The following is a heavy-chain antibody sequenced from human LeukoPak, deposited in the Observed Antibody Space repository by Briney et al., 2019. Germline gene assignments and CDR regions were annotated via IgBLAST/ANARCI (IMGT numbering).Heavy chain of an antibody. CDR3: ASATATTWGLGAFDI. Sequence: SETLSLTCTVSGGSISSYYGSWIRQPAGKGLEWIGRIYTSGSTNYTPSLKSRVTMSVDTSKNQFSLKLSSVTAADTAVYYCASATATTWGLGAFDIWGQGTMVTVSS. V-gene: IGHV4-4*07. CDR2: IYTSGST. CDR1: GGSISSYY. D-gene: IGHD3-16*01. J-gene: IGHJ3*02.